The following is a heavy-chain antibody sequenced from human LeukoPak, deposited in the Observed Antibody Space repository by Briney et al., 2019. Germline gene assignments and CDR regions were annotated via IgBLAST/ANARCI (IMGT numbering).Heavy chain of an antibody. J-gene: IGHJ6*02. V-gene: IGHV5-51*01. CDR1: GYSFSSYW. CDR3: ARRNYYGLDV. Sequence: GESLKISCKRSGYSFSSYWIGWVRQMPGKGLEWMGIISPGDSETRYSASLEGQVTFSTDKSISTAYLQWSSLKASDTAIYYCARRNYYGLDVWGQGTTVTVSS. CDR2: ISPGDSET.